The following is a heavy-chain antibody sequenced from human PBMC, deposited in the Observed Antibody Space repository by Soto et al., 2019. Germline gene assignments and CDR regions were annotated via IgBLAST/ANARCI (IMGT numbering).Heavy chain of an antibody. V-gene: IGHV4-34*01. Sequence: SETLSLTCAAHNWAFTDYFWTWIRQSPGRGLEWIGEINHRGGATYNPSLRSRVTISIDTSKNHFSLSLRSLTAADTAVYYCVARGMTYDFLSCPHPFDPWGNGTLVTVSS. CDR3: VARGMTYDFLSCPHPFDP. D-gene: IGHD3-3*01. CDR1: NWAFTDYF. J-gene: IGHJ5*02. CDR2: INHRGGA.